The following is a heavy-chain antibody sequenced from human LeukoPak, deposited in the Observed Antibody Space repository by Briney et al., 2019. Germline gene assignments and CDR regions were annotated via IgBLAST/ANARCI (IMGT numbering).Heavy chain of an antibody. V-gene: IGHV1-2*02. CDR2: INPNRGGT. D-gene: IGHD5-18*01. Sequence: GASVKVSCKDSVYPFTDYYMHWVRQAPGQALEWMGWINPNRGGTDYAQKFQGRVTMTRDTSISPAYMELSRLRYDDTAVYYCSSGYRFRNWGQGTLVTVSS. CDR1: VYPFTDYY. J-gene: IGHJ4*02. CDR3: SSGYRFRN.